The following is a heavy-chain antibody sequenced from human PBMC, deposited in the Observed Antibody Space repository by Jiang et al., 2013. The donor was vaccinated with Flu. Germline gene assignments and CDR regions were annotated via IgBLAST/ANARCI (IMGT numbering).Heavy chain of an antibody. CDR1: GGSLSSTSYY. J-gene: IGHJ4*02. CDR2: VYFSGYT. Sequence: GPGLVKSSETLSLTCSVSGGSLSSTSYYWGWIRQSPGKGLEWIGSVYFSGYTYYNPSLKSRLSISVDTSKIQFSLRLASVTAADTAVYYCARAQKYSGFELPYFDFWGQGTLVTVSS. V-gene: IGHV4-39*07. D-gene: IGHD5-12*01. CDR3: ARAQKYSGFELPYFDF.